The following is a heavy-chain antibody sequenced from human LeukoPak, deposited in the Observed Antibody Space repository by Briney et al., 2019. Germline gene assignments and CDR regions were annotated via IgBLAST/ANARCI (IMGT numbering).Heavy chain of an antibody. CDR1: GFTFSSYW. CDR2: INSDGSTT. J-gene: IGHJ6*02. D-gene: IGHD6-13*01. CDR3: ARYALAAAGTSYYYYGMDV. Sequence: PGGSLRLSCAASGFTFSSYWMHWVRQTPGKGLVWVSRINSDGSTTSYADSVKGRFTISRDNSKNTLYLQMNSLRAEDTAVYYCARYALAAAGTSYYYYGMDVWGQGTTVTVSS. V-gene: IGHV3-74*01.